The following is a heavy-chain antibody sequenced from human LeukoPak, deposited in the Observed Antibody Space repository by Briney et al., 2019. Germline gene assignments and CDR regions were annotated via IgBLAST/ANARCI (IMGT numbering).Heavy chain of an antibody. V-gene: IGHV1-2*02. J-gene: IGHJ5*02. CDR3: ARGYYDILTGYYIWFDP. CDR2: INPNSGGT. Sequence: GASVKVSCKASGYTFTSYYMHWVRQAPGQGLEWMGWINPNSGGTNYAQKFQGRVTMTRDTSISTAYMELSRLRSDDTAVYYCARGYYDILTGYYIWFDPWGQGTLVTVSS. D-gene: IGHD3-9*01. CDR1: GYTFTSYY.